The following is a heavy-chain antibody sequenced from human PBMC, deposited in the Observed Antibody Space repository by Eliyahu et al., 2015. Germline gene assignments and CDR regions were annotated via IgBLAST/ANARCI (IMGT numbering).Heavy chain of an antibody. CDR2: ISYDGSHK. CDR1: GFSFSSYA. Sequence: QVPLVESGGGVVQPGRSLRLSCAAXGFSFSSYAMHWVRQAPGRGLEWVAVISYDGSHKYYADSVKGRFTISRDNSKNTLYLQMNSLRPEDTAVYFCAKQDSVTWSPNYYYYGFDIWGQGTTVTVSS. V-gene: IGHV3-30*18. D-gene: IGHD6-13*01. J-gene: IGHJ6*02. CDR3: AKQDSVTWSPNYYYYGFDI.